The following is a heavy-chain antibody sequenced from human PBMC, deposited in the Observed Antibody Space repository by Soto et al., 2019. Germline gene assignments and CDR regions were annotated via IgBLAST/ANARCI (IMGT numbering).Heavy chain of an antibody. CDR1: GYTFTSYG. CDR3: ARAVAGPLFSDY. Sequence: QVQLVQSGAEVKKPGASVKVSCKASGYTFTSYGIIWVRQAPGQGLEWMGWISAYNGHTKYAQKLQGRVTMTTDTATSTAYMELRSLRSDDTAVYYCARAVAGPLFSDYWGQGTLVTVSS. CDR2: ISAYNGHT. J-gene: IGHJ4*02. D-gene: IGHD6-19*01. V-gene: IGHV1-18*01.